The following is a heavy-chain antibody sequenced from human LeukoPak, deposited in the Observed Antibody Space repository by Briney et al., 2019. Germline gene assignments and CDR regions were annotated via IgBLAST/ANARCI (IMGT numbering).Heavy chain of an antibody. Sequence: GGPLRLSCVASGITFTSSDFNGIRKAPGKGLEWLSTITRSGSNLYYADSVKGRFTTSRDDAKDSVYLQMESLRVEDTAIYYCARNFDSWGQGTLVTVSS. J-gene: IGHJ4*02. CDR1: GITFTSSD. V-gene: IGHV3-21*01. CDR2: ITRSGSNL. CDR3: ARNFDS.